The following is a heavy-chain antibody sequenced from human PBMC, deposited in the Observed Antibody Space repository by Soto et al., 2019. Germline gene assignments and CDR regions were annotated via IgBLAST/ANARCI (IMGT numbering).Heavy chain of an antibody. J-gene: IGHJ4*02. CDR3: TTDDVAVAGAEIDY. V-gene: IGHV1-2*04. D-gene: IGHD6-19*01. CDR2: INPNSGGT. CDR1: GYTFTGYY. Sequence: GASVKVSCKASGYTFTGYYMHWVRQAPGQGLEWMGWINPNSGGTNYAQKFQGWVTMTRDTSISTAYMELSRLKTEDTAVYYCTTDDVAVAGAEIDYWGQGTLVTVSS.